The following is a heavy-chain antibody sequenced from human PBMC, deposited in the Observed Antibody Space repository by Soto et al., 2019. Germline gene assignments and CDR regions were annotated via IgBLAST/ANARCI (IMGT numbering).Heavy chain of an antibody. V-gene: IGHV4-34*01. CDR2: INHSGST. Sequence: SETLALTCAFCGGSFSGYYWSWIRQPPGKGLDWIGEINHSGSTNYNPSLKSRVTISVDTSKNQFSLKLSSVTAADTAVYYCARRPSRIYYYDSSGYPFDYWGQGTMVTVSS. CDR1: GGSFSGYY. CDR3: ARRPSRIYYYDSSGYPFDY. D-gene: IGHD3-22*01. J-gene: IGHJ4*02.